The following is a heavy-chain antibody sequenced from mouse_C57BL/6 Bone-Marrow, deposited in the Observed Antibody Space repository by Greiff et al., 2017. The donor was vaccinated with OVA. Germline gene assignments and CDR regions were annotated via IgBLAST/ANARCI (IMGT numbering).Heavy chain of an antibody. CDR3: ARYGVDWYFDV. CDR2: IYPGDGDT. Sequence: QVQLKESGAELVKPGASVKISCKASGYAFSSYWMNWVKQRPGKGLEWIGQIYPGDGDTNYNGKFKGKATLTADKSSSTAYMQLSSLTSEDSAVYFCARYGVDWYFDVWGTGTTVTVSS. CDR1: GYAFSSYW. J-gene: IGHJ1*03. D-gene: IGHD1-1*01. V-gene: IGHV1-80*01.